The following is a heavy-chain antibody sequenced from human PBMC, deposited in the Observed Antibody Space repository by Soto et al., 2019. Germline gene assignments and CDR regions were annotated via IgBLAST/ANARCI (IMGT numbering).Heavy chain of an antibody. V-gene: IGHV1-58*01. D-gene: IGHD3-3*01. CDR1: GFTFTSSA. CDR2: IVVGSGNT. Sequence: SVKVSCKASGFTFTSSAVQWVRQARGQRLEWIGWIVVGSGNTNYAQKFQERVTITRDMSTSTAYMELSSLRSEDTAVYYCAASLTPFWSGYYTGYYYYMDVWGKGTTVTAP. CDR3: AASLTPFWSGYYTGYYYYMDV. J-gene: IGHJ6*03.